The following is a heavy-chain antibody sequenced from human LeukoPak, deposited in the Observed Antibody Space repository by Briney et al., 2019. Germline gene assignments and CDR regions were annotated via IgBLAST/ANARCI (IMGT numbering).Heavy chain of an antibody. CDR3: ARGGRYCSGGTCYGTFDI. D-gene: IGHD2-15*01. V-gene: IGHV3-21*01. J-gene: IGHJ3*02. CDR1: GFAFSTYS. Sequence: SGGSLRLSCAASGFAFSTYSMGWVRQAPGKGLEWVSSMIGGTDYIYYAESLKGRFTMSRDNAKNSPYLQMNGLRAEDTALYYCARGGRYCSGGTCYGTFDIWGQGTMVTVSS. CDR2: MIGGTDYI.